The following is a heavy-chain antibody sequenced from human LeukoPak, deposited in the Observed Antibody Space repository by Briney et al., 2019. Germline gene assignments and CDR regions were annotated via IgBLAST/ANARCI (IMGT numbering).Heavy chain of an antibody. CDR3: ARDYYASGSYGVDN. D-gene: IGHD3-10*01. CDR2: IYMSGMT. CDR1: GGSLGSYF. Sequence: SETLSLTCSVSGGSLGSYFWSWIRQPAGKGMEWIGRIYMSGMTNYNPSLESRVTMSINTSKNQFSLKLSSVTAADTAVYYCARDYYASGSYGVDNWGQGTLVTVSS. V-gene: IGHV4-4*07. J-gene: IGHJ4*02.